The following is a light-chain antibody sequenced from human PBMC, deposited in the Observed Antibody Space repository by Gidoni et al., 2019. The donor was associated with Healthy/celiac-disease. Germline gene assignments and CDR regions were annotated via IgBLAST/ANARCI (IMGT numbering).Light chain of an antibody. CDR2: GAS. Sequence: IVLTPSPGTLSLSPGERATLSCRASQSVSSSYLAWYQQKPGQAPRLLIYGASSRATGIPDRFRGSGSGTDFTLTISRLEPEDFAVYYCQQYGSSWWTFXQXTKVEIK. V-gene: IGKV3-20*01. J-gene: IGKJ1*01. CDR3: QQYGSSWWT. CDR1: QSVSSSY.